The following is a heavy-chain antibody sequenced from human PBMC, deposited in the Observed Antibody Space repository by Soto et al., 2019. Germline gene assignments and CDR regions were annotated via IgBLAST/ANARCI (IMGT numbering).Heavy chain of an antibody. D-gene: IGHD1-1*01. CDR3: GSLVTGTQYCCDI. Sequence: SETLSLTCTVSGGSISGISHSWGWIRQSPGQGLEWIGNIFYNGITYYNPSLKSRVTISADTSTNHFSLTLRSVTVADTAVYSCGSLVTGTQYCCDIWGRGSLVTVSS. V-gene: IGHV4-39*02. J-gene: IGHJ4*02. CDR2: IFYNGIT. CDR1: GGSISGISHS.